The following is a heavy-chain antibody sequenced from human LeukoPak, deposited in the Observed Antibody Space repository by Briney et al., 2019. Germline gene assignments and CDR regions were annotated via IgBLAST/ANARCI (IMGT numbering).Heavy chain of an antibody. V-gene: IGHV4-59*01. J-gene: IGHJ4*02. Sequence: SETLSLTCTVSGGSISSYYWSWIRQPPGKGLEWIGYIYYSGSTNYNPSLKSRVTISVDTSKNQFSLKLSSVTAADTAVYYCARESEYSSSVDHWGQGTLVTVSS. CDR1: GGSISSYY. CDR3: ARESEYSSSVDH. CDR2: IYYSGST. D-gene: IGHD6-6*01.